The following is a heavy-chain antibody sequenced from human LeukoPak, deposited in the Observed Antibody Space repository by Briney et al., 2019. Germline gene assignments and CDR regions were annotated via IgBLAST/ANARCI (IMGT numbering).Heavy chain of an antibody. D-gene: IGHD5-18*01. Sequence: GGFLRLSCAASGFTFSSYWMSWVRQAPGKGLEWVANIKKDGSEKYYVDSVKGRFTISRDNAKKSLYLQMNSLGAEDTAVYYCARAHVDTAMWDAFDIWGQGTMVTVSS. CDR1: GFTFSSYW. J-gene: IGHJ3*02. V-gene: IGHV3-7*01. CDR3: ARAHVDTAMWDAFDI. CDR2: IKKDGSEK.